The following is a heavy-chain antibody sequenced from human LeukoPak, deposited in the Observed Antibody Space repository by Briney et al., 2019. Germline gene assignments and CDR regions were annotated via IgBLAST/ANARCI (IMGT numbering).Heavy chain of an antibody. J-gene: IGHJ4*02. CDR3: ARESLPGGFADY. CDR2: IIPIFHTS. Sequence: GSLVKVSCKASGGTFSSSAISWVRQAPGQGLEWMGAIIPIFHTSTYARKFQGRLTITADESTNTAYMELSSLRSDDTAIYYCARESLPGGFADYWGQGTLVTVSS. CDR1: GGTFSSSA. V-gene: IGHV1-69*01. D-gene: IGHD1-26*01.